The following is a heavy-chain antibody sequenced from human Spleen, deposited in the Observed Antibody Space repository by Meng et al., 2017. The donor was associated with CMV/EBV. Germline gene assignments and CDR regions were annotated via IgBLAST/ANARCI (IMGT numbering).Heavy chain of an antibody. D-gene: IGHD1-26*01. J-gene: IGHJ6*02. CDR2: IKQDGSEK. CDR3: AREHRGSYGAYGMDV. V-gene: IGHV3-7*01. Sequence: GGSLRLSCVGSGFTLSRYWMNWVRQAPGKGLEWVATIKQDGSEKNYVDSVKGRFTISRDNAKNSLYLQMKSLSAEDTAVYYCAREHRGSYGAYGMDVWGQGTTVTVSS. CDR1: GFTLSRYW.